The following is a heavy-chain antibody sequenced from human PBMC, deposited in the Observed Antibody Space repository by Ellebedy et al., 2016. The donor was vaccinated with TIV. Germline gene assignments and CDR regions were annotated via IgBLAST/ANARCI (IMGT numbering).Heavy chain of an antibody. CDR2: INPNSGGT. J-gene: IGHJ4*02. CDR1: GYTFTGYY. Sequence: ASVKVSXXASGYTFTGYYMHWVRQAPGQGLEWMGWINPNSGGTNYAQKFQGRVTMTRDTSISTAYMELSRLRSDDTAVYYCARVQQWLVHFDYWGQGTLVTVSS. CDR3: ARVQQWLVHFDY. D-gene: IGHD6-19*01. V-gene: IGHV1-2*02.